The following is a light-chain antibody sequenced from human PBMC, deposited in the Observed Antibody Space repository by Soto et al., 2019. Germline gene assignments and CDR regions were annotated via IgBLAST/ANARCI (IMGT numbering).Light chain of an antibody. CDR1: SSNIGAGYD. V-gene: IGLV1-40*01. CDR3: LSXXXSLSVV. Sequence: QSVLTQPPSVSGAPGQRVTISCTGSSSNIGAGYDVHWYQQLPGRAPKLLIYGNTNRPSGVPDRFSGSKSGTSASLAITGLQAXXEXXYYCLSXXXSLSVVFGGGTKLTVL. CDR2: GNT. J-gene: IGLJ2*01.